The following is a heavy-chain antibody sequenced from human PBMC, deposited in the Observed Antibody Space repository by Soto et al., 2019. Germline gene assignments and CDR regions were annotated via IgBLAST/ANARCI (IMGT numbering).Heavy chain of an antibody. CDR3: ARDGGRHSGEPYFDY. CDR1: GGTFSSYS. Sequence: ASVKVSCKASGGTFSSYSINWVRQAPGQGLEWMGEIIPIFGTANYAQKFQGRVTITADESTSTAYMELSSLRSEDTAVYYCARDGGRHSGEPYFDYWGQGTLVTVSS. CDR2: IIPIFGTA. D-gene: IGHD1-26*01. J-gene: IGHJ4*02. V-gene: IGHV1-69*13.